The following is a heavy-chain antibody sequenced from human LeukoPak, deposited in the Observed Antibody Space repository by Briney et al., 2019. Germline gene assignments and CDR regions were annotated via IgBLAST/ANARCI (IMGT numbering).Heavy chain of an antibody. D-gene: IGHD2-2*01. CDR3: ARDRFVVVPAAIQAFDT. Sequence: GGSLRLSCAASGFTFSSYDMHWVRQAPGKGLEWVAVIWYDGSNKYYADSVKGRFTISRDNAKNSLYLQMNSLRAEDTAVYYCARDRFVVVPAAIQAFDTWGQGTMVTVSS. CDR1: GFTFSSYD. V-gene: IGHV3-33*01. J-gene: IGHJ3*02. CDR2: IWYDGSNK.